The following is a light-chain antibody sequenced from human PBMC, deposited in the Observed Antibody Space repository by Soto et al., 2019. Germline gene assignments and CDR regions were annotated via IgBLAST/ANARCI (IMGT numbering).Light chain of an antibody. CDR2: DAS. CDR1: QSVSSY. J-gene: IGKJ1*01. Sequence: ENVLKQSPGTLSLSPGERATLSCRASQSVSSYLAWYQQKPGQAPRLLIYDASNRATGIPARFSGSGSGTDFTLTISSLEPEDFAVYYCQQYGSSPRTFGQGTMV. V-gene: IGKV3-20*01. CDR3: QQYGSSPRT.